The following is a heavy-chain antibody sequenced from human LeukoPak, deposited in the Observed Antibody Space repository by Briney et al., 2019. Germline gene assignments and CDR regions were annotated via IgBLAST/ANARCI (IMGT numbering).Heavy chain of an antibody. CDR1: GYSISSGYY. J-gene: IGHJ4*02. CDR3: ARVGLAVADY. D-gene: IGHD6-19*01. V-gene: IGHV4-38-2*01. CDR2: IYHSGST. Sequence: SETLSLTCAVSGYSISSGYYWGWIRQPPGKGLEWIGSIYHSGSTYYNPSLKSRVTISVDTSKNQFSLKLSSVTAADTAAYYCARVGLAVADYWGQGTLVTVSS.